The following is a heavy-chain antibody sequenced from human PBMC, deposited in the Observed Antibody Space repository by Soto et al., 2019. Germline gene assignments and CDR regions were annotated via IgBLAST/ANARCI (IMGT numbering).Heavy chain of an antibody. CDR1: GYTFTSYD. Sequence: ASVKVSCKASGYTFTSYDINWVRQATGQGLEWMGWMNPNSGNTGYAQKFQGRVTMTRNTSISTAYMELSSLRSEDTAVYYCARPFLYCSSTSCYWYFDLWGRGTLVTVSS. CDR2: MNPNSGNT. CDR3: ARPFLYCSSTSCYWYFDL. V-gene: IGHV1-8*02. J-gene: IGHJ2*01. D-gene: IGHD2-2*01.